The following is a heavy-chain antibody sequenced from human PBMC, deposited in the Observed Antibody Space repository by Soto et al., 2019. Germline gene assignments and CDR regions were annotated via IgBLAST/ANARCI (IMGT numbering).Heavy chain of an antibody. D-gene: IGHD3-22*01. J-gene: IGHJ4*02. CDR3: ARRSFDSSGYLFDY. V-gene: IGHV5-51*01. CDR2: IFPGDSDT. Sequence: GESLKISCQGSGYVFNTFWIGWVRQMPGKGLEWMGNIFPGDSDTRYSPSFEGQVTISADKSLSTAYLQWSSLKTSDTAMYYCARRSFDSSGYLFDYWGQGTQVTVSS. CDR1: GYVFNTFW.